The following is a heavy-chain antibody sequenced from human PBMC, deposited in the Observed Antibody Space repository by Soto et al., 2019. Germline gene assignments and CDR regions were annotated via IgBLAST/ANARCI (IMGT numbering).Heavy chain of an antibody. Sequence: QVQLVQSGAEVKKPGASVKVSCKASGYTFTSYGISWVRQAPGQGLEWMGWISAYNGNTNYAQKLQGRXTXTXXTSTSTAYMERGSLRSDDTAVYYCARESSSSCHDYWGQGTLVTVSS. V-gene: IGHV1-18*01. J-gene: IGHJ4*02. D-gene: IGHD6-13*01. CDR3: ARESSSSCHDY. CDR2: ISAYNGNT. CDR1: GYTFTSYG.